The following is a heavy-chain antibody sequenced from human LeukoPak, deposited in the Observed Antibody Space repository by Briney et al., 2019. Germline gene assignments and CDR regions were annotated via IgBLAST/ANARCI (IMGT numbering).Heavy chain of an antibody. Sequence: ASVKVSCKASGYTFTSYAIQWVRQAPGQRLEWMGWILTGNGNTKYSQKFQDRVTITRDTSASTVYMELSSLRSEDTAVYYCARAACTWSCFDYWGQGILVTVSS. J-gene: IGHJ4*02. D-gene: IGHD2-2*01. CDR2: ILTGNGNT. V-gene: IGHV1-3*04. CDR1: GYTFTSYA. CDR3: ARAACTWSCFDY.